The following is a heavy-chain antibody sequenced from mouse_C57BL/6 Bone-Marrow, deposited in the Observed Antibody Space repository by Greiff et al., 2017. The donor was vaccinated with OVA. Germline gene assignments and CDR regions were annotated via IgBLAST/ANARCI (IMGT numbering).Heavy chain of an antibody. D-gene: IGHD4-1*01. CDR3: ARNWEAAGY. J-gene: IGHJ2*01. V-gene: IGHV1-72*01. Sequence: QVQLKESGAELARPGASVKLSCKASGYTFTSYGISWVKQRTGRGLEWIGRIDPNSGGTKYNEKFKSKATLTVDKPSSTAYMQLSSLTSEDSAVYYCARNWEAAGYWGQGTTLTVSS. CDR1: GYTFTSYG. CDR2: IDPNSGGT.